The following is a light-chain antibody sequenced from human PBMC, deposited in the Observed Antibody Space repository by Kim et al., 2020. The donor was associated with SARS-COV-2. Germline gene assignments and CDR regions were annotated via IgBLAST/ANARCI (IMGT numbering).Light chain of an antibody. V-gene: IGLV2-11*01. J-gene: IGLJ1*01. CDR2: DVT. CDR3: CSYAGSYSYV. Sequence: GQSVTISCTGTSSDVGGYDDVSWYQQHPDKAPKLMIYDVTERPSGVPDRFSGSKSGNTDSLTISGLQAEDEADYYCCSYAGSYSYVFGTGTKVTVL. CDR1: SSDVGGYDD.